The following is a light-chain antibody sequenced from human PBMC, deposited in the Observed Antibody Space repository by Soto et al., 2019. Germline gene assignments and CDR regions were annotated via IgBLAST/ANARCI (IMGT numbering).Light chain of an antibody. Sequence: EIVLTQSPGTLSLSPGERATLSCRASQSVSSSYLAWYQQKPGQAPRLLIYGASSRATGIPDRFSGSGSGKDFTLNISRLEPEDFAVYYCQQYGSSPPWTFGQGTKVDIK. CDR1: QSVSSSY. V-gene: IGKV3-20*01. CDR3: QQYGSSPPWT. J-gene: IGKJ1*01. CDR2: GAS.